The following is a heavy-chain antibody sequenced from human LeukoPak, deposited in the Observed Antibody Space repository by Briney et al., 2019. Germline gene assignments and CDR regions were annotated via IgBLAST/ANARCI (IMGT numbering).Heavy chain of an antibody. V-gene: IGHV3-21*01. J-gene: IGHJ4*02. CDR3: ARVRYCSGGSCYSPFDY. Sequence: PGGSLRLSCAASGFTFSSYSVNWVRQAPGKGLEWVSSISSSSSYIYYADSVKGRFTISRDNAKNSLYLQMNSLRAEDTAVYYCARVRYCSGGSCYSPFDYWGQGTLVTVSS. CDR1: GFTFSSYS. CDR2: ISSSSSYI. D-gene: IGHD2-15*01.